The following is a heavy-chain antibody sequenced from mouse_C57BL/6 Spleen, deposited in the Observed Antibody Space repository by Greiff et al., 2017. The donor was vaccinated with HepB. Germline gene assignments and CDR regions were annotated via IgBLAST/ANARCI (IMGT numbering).Heavy chain of an antibody. Sequence: VQLQQSGPELVKPGASVKISCKASGYAFSSSWMNWVKQRPGKGLEWIGRIYPGDGDTNYNGKFKGKATLTAGKSSSTAYTQRSSLTSEDSAVYVCARSEGDGYFDYWGQGTTLTVSS. CDR2: IYPGDGDT. D-gene: IGHD2-3*01. J-gene: IGHJ2*01. CDR1: GYAFSSSW. V-gene: IGHV1-82*01. CDR3: ARSEGDGYFDY.